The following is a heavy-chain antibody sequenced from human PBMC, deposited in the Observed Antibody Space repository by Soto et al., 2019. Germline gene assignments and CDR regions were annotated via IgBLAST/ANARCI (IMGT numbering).Heavy chain of an antibody. J-gene: IGHJ4*02. CDR2: MNPNSGYT. Sequence: QVQLVQSGAEVKKPGASVKVSCKASGYTFTSYDIYWMRQGTGQRLEWMGWMNPNSGYTGYAQKFQGRVTMTRDTSIKTAYMELSSLRSDDTAVYYCARGGSGWADFWGQGTLVTVSS. CDR1: GYTFTSYD. CDR3: ARGGSGWADF. V-gene: IGHV1-8*01. D-gene: IGHD6-19*01.